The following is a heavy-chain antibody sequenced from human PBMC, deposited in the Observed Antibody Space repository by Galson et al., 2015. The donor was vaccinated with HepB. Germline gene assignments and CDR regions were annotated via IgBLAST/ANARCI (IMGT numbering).Heavy chain of an antibody. V-gene: IGHV6-1*01. CDR2: TYYRSKWYN. CDR3: ARGGDIAVTGTWGY. Sequence: CAISGDSVSSNSAAWNWIRQSPSRGLEWLGRTYYRSKWYNDYAVSVKSRITINPDTSKNQFSLQVNSVTPEDTAVYYCARGGDIAVTGTWGYWGQGTLVTVSS. D-gene: IGHD6-19*01. CDR1: GDSVSSNSAA. J-gene: IGHJ4*02.